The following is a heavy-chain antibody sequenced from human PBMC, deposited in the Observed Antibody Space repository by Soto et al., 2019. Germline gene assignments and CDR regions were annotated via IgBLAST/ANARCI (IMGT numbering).Heavy chain of an antibody. CDR1: GGSFSGYY. CDR3: ARGTGSSWYAHYYYYGMDV. D-gene: IGHD6-13*01. CDR2: INHSGST. J-gene: IGHJ6*02. Sequence: QVQLQQWGAGLLKPSETLSLTCAVYGGSFSGYYWSWIRQPPGKGLEWIGEINHSGSTNYNPSLKRRVTISVDTSKNQFSLKLSSVTAADTAVYYCARGTGSSWYAHYYYYGMDVWGQGTTVTVSS. V-gene: IGHV4-34*01.